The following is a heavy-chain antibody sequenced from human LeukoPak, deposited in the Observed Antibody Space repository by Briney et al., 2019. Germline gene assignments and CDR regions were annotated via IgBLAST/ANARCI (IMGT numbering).Heavy chain of an antibody. D-gene: IGHD3-16*01. Sequence: GGSLRLSCAASGFTFSSYWMSWVRQAPGKGLEWVANIKQDGSEKYYADSVKGRFTISRDNAKNSLYLQMNSLRAEDTAVYYCESEGGYFDYWGQGTLVTVSS. CDR2: IKQDGSEK. V-gene: IGHV3-7*01. J-gene: IGHJ4*02. CDR1: GFTFSSYW. CDR3: ESEGGYFDY.